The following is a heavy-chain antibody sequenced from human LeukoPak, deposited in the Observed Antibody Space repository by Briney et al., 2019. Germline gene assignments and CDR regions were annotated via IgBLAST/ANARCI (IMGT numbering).Heavy chain of an antibody. J-gene: IGHJ4*02. D-gene: IGHD6-13*01. CDR3: ASGSWYRVGFDY. CDR2: IYSGGST. Sequence: PGGSLRLSCAASGFTFSIYWMSWVRQAPGKGLEWVSVIYSGGSTYYADSVKGRFTISRDNSKNTLYLQMNSLRAEDTAVYYCASGSWYRVGFDYWGQGTLVTVSS. V-gene: IGHV3-66*01. CDR1: GFTFSIYW.